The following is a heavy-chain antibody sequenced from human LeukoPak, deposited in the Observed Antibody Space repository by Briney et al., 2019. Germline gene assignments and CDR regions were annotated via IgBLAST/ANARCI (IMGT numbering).Heavy chain of an antibody. V-gene: IGHV4-59*08. D-gene: IGHD3-10*01. CDR1: GDSISRYS. CDR3: ARHYGP. Sequence: PSETLSLTCIVSGDSISRYSWSWVRQPPGKGLEWITYTYKSGTTIYNPFLKSRVTISVDTSKNQFSLKLNSVTAADTAVYYCARHYGPWGQGTLVTVSS. CDR2: TYKSGTT. J-gene: IGHJ5*02.